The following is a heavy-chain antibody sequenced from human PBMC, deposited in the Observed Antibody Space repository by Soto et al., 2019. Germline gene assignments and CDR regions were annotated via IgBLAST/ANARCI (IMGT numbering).Heavy chain of an antibody. Sequence: GGSLRLSCAASGFNFNSYTINWVRQAPGKRLEWLSSISSSGYIFSTDSVKGRFTISRDNAKNTLYLQMNSLRAEDTALYYCARELAPRALPPSSLMDVWGQGTTVTVSS. CDR1: GFNFNSYT. V-gene: IGHV3-21*01. J-gene: IGHJ6*02. CDR2: ISSSGYI. CDR3: ARELAPRALPPSSLMDV. D-gene: IGHD3-3*02.